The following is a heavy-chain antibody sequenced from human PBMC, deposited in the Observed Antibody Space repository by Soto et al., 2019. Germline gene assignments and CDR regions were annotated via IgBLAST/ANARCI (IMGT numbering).Heavy chain of an antibody. V-gene: IGHV3-66*01. D-gene: IGHD3-10*01. J-gene: IGHJ6*02. CDR2: IYSGGST. Sequence: EVPLVESGGGLVQPGGSLRLSCAASGFTVSSNYMSWVRQAPGKGLEWVSVIYSGGSTYYADSVKGRFTISRDNSKSTLYLQMNSLRAEDTAVYYCARDGAYYYGSPIDVWGQGSTVTVSS. CDR3: ARDGAYYYGSPIDV. CDR1: GFTVSSNY.